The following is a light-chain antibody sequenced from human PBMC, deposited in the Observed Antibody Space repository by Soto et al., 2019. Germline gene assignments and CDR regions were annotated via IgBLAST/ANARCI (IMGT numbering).Light chain of an antibody. Sequence: DIVMTQSPLSLPVTPGEPASISCRSSQSLLHSNGYNYLDWYLQKPGQSPQLLIYLGSNRASGVPDRFSDSGSGTDFTLSISTVEAGDVGVYYCMQALQAPITFGQGTRLEIK. CDR2: LGS. CDR1: QSLLHSNGYNY. CDR3: MQALQAPIT. J-gene: IGKJ5*01. V-gene: IGKV2-28*01.